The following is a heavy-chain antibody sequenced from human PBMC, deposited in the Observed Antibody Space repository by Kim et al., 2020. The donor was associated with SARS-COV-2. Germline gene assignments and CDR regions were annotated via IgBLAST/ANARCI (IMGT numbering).Heavy chain of an antibody. V-gene: IGHV4-59*01. CDR3: ASDRDDPMVRGVRFHYYY. CDR1: GGSISSYY. D-gene: IGHD3-10*01. CDR2: IYYSESA. J-gene: IGHJ6*01. Sequence: SETLSLTCTVSGGSISSYYCCWIRQPPGQGLEWVGNIYYSESANYNPTLKSRGTISVDTAKTQYSLNLSSVTAAATAASYCASDRDDPMVRGVRFHYYY.